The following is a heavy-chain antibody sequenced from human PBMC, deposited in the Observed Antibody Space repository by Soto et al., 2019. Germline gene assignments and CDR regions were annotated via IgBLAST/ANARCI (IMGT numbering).Heavy chain of an antibody. V-gene: IGHV6-1*01. CDR2: TYYRSKWYN. J-gene: IGHJ6*02. CDR1: GDSVSSNSAA. D-gene: IGHD6-13*01. CDR3: ARDSLAAAGPDTPYYYYGMDV. Sequence: SQTLSLTCAISGDSVSSNSAAWNWIRQSPSRGLEWLGRTYYRSKWYNDYAVSVKSRITINPDTSKNQFSLQLNSVTPEDTAVYYCARDSLAAAGPDTPYYYYGMDVWGQGTTVTVSS.